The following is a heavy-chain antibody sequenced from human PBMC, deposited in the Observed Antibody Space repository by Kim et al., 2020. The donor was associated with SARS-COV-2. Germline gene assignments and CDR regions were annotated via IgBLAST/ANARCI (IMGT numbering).Heavy chain of an antibody. D-gene: IGHD1-26*01. Sequence: GGSLRLSCAASGFTFSGSAMHWVRQASGKGLEWVGRIRSKANSYATAYAASVKGRFTISRDDSKNTAYLQMNSLKTEDTAVYYCTRRRVGATPSNYYGMDVWGQGTTVTVSS. CDR1: GFTFSGSA. CDR2: IRSKANSYAT. CDR3: TRRRVGATPSNYYGMDV. J-gene: IGHJ6*02. V-gene: IGHV3-73*01.